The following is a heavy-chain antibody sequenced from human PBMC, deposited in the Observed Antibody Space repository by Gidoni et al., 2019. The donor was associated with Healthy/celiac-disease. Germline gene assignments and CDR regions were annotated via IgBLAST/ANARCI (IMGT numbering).Heavy chain of an antibody. J-gene: IGHJ6*03. V-gene: IGHV3-7*03. Sequence: EVQLVVSGGGLVQPGWSLRLSCAASGFTFSSHWMSWVRQAPGKGLEWVANIKQDGSEKYYVDSVKGRFTISRDNAKNSLYLQMNSLRAEDTAVYYCARTEYPTYSSSFLSDYYYYYMDVWGKGTTVTVSS. CDR3: ARTEYPTYSSSFLSDYYYYYMDV. CDR1: GFTFSSHW. D-gene: IGHD6-13*01. CDR2: IKQDGSEK.